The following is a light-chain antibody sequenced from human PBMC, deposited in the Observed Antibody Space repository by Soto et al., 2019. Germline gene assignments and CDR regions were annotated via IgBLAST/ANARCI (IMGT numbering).Light chain of an antibody. CDR1: QSVSSSY. Sequence: EIVLTQSPGTLSLSPGERATLSCRASQSVSSSYLAWYQQKPGQAPRLIIYGASSRATGIPDRFSGSGSGTDFTLTISRLEPEDFALYYCQQFGNSPPYTFGQWTKLQIK. CDR2: GAS. V-gene: IGKV3-20*01. J-gene: IGKJ2*01. CDR3: QQFGNSPPYT.